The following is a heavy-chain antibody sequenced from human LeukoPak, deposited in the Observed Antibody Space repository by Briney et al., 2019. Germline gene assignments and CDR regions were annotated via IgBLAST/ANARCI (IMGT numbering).Heavy chain of an antibody. CDR3: ARRRYYDSSGYLAWFDP. Sequence: GESLKISCKGSGYSFTSHWIAWVRQMPGKGLESMGIIYPGDSDTRYSPSFQGQVTISADKSISTAYLQWSSLKASDTAMYYCARRRYYDSSGYLAWFDPWGQGTLVTVSS. CDR2: IYPGDSDT. D-gene: IGHD3-22*01. J-gene: IGHJ5*02. CDR1: GYSFTSHW. V-gene: IGHV5-51*01.